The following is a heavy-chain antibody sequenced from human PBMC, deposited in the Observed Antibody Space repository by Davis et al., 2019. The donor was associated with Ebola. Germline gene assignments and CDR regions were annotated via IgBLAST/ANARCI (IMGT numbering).Heavy chain of an antibody. Sequence: SETLSLTCTVSGGSISSGGYYWSWIRQHPGKGLEWIGYIYYSGSTNYNPSLKSRVTISVDTSKNQFSLKLSSVTAADTAVYYCARGGYCSSTSCYGYYYYGMDVWGQGTTVTVSS. J-gene: IGHJ6*02. CDR1: GGSISSGGYY. D-gene: IGHD2-2*01. V-gene: IGHV4-61*08. CDR2: IYYSGST. CDR3: ARGGYCSSTSCYGYYYYGMDV.